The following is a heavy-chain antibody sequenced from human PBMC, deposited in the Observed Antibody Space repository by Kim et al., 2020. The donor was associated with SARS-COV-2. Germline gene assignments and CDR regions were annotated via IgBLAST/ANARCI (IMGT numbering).Heavy chain of an antibody. Sequence: GGSLRLSCAASGFTFSSFAMSWVRQAPGKGLEWVSTISGSGDSTNCVDSVKGRFTISRDNSKNTLYLQMNSLRAEDTAVYYCAKGDCSSSSCYTTDYWG. V-gene: IGHV3-23*01. CDR1: GFTFSSFA. D-gene: IGHD2-2*02. J-gene: IGHJ4*01. CDR3: AKGDCSSSSCYTTDY. CDR2: ISGSGDST.